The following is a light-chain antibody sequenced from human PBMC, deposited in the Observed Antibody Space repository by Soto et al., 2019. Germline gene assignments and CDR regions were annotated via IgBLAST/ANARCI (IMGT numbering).Light chain of an antibody. J-gene: IGKJ4*01. CDR3: QQHKSYPLT. V-gene: IGKV3-15*01. CDR2: AAS. Sequence: EIVLTQSPATLSVSLGERATLTCRASQSVNSNLAWYQQKPGQAPRRLIYAASSMATGIPARFSGSGSGTEFTLTINSLQPEDFATYYCQQHKSYPLTFGGGTKVEIK. CDR1: QSVNSN.